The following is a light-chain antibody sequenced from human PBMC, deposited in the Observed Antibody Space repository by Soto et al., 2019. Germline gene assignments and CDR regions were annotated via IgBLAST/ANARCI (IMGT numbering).Light chain of an antibody. CDR1: NSDVGTYNF. Sequence: QSVLTQPASVSGSPGQSITISCTGTNSDVGTYNFVSWYQQHPGKAPKLMIYEVSSRPSGVSNRFSGSKSGNTASLTISGLQAEDEADYYCSSYSSTSTPWVFGGGTKVTVL. J-gene: IGLJ3*02. CDR2: EVS. CDR3: SSYSSTSTPWV. V-gene: IGLV2-14*01.